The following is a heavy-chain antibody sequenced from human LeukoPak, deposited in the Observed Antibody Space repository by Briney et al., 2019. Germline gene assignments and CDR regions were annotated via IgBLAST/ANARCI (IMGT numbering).Heavy chain of an antibody. V-gene: IGHV3-7*01. J-gene: IGHJ4*02. D-gene: IGHD6-13*01. CDR1: GFTFSSYA. CDR3: ARIGYRSSSFDY. Sequence: GGSLRLSCAASGFTFSSYAMSWVRQAPGKGLEWVANIKQDGSEIDYVDSMKGRFTISRDNAKNSVYLQVSSLRAEDTAVYYCARIGYRSSSFDYWGQGTLVTVSS. CDR2: IKQDGSEI.